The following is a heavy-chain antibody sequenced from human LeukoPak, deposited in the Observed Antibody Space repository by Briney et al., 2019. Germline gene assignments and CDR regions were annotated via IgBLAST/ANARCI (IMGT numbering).Heavy chain of an antibody. V-gene: IGHV3-21*01. J-gene: IGHJ4*02. CDR3: ARDRQQYV. D-gene: IGHD6-13*01. CDR1: GFSFTSYW. Sequence: GGSLRLSCAASGFSFTSYWMSWVRQAPGKGLEWVSSISSSSSYIYYADSVKGRFTISRDNAKNSLYLQMNSLRAEDTAVYYCARDRQQYVWGQGTLVTVSS. CDR2: ISSSSSYI.